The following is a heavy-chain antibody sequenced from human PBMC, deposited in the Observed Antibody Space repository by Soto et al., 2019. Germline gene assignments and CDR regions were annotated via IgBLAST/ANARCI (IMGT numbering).Heavy chain of an antibody. CDR3: ARDPHEFWTSYWFDP. CDR2: ISAYDGKT. Sequence: ASVKVSCKTSGYTFNTYGINWVRQAPGQGLELMGWISAYDGKTTYAEKFQGRVTLTTDTSTSTAYMELRSLRSDDTAIYYCARDPHEFWTSYWFDPWGQGTPVNVS. CDR1: GYTFNTYG. D-gene: IGHD3-3*01. V-gene: IGHV1-18*01. J-gene: IGHJ5*02.